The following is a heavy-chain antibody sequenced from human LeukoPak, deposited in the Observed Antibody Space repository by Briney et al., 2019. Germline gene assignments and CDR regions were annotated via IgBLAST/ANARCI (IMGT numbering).Heavy chain of an antibody. J-gene: IGHJ5*02. CDR3: ARLSITILGVPRGRFDP. V-gene: IGHV5-51*01. CDR2: IYPGDSDT. Sequence: GESLKISCKGSGYSFTSYWIGWVRQMPGKGLEWMGIIYPGDSDTRYSPSFQGQVTISADKSISTAYLQWSSLKASDTAMYYCARLSITILGVPRGRFDPWGQGTLVTVSS. CDR1: GYSFTSYW. D-gene: IGHD3-3*01.